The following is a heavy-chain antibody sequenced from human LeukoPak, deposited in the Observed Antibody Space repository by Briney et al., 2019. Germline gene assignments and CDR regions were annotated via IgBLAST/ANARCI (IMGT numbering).Heavy chain of an antibody. J-gene: IGHJ3*02. CDR2: ISDDGSNK. CDR3: ARVDDLDAFDM. CDR1: GLTFSSYA. D-gene: IGHD2-2*03. V-gene: IGHV3-30*04. Sequence: GRSLRLSCAASGLTFSSYAMHWVRQAPGKGLEWVAVISDDGSNKYYADSVKGRFTISRDNSKNTLYLQMNSLRAEDTAVYYCARVDDLDAFDMWGQGTMVTVSS.